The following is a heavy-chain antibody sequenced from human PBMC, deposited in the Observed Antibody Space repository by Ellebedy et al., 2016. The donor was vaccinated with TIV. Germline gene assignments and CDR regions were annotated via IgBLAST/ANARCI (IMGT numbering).Heavy chain of an antibody. CDR3: ARDLLGNARTDSGYDL. J-gene: IGHJ4*02. CDR2: ISSSSSYI. Sequence: GESLKISXAASGFTFSSYSMNWVRQAPGKGLEWVSSISSSSSYIYYADSVKGRFTISRDNAKNSLYLQMNSLRAEDTAVYYCARDLLGNARTDSGYDLWGQGTLVTVSS. D-gene: IGHD5-12*01. CDR1: GFTFSSYS. V-gene: IGHV3-21*01.